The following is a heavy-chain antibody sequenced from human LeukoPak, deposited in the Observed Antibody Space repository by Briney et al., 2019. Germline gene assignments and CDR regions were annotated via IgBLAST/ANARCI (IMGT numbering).Heavy chain of an antibody. CDR1: GYTFTSYG. CDR2: ISAYNGNT. D-gene: IGHD1-1*01. Sequence: GASVKVSCKASGYTFTSYGISWVRQAPGQGLEWMGWISAYNGNTHYAQKLQGRVTMTTDTSTSTVYMELRSLRSDDTAVYYCARDGGYNWNELLFDYWGQGTLVTVSS. CDR3: ARDGGYNWNELLFDY. V-gene: IGHV1-18*01. J-gene: IGHJ4*02.